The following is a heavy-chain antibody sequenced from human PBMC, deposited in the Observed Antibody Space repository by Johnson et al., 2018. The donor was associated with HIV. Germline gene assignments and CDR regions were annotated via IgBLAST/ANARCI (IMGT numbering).Heavy chain of an antibody. V-gene: IGHV3-30*02. J-gene: IGHJ3*02. Sequence: QVQLVESGGGVVQPGRSLRLSCAASGFTFSSYGIHWVRQAPGKGLEWEAFIWCDGSNKYYADSVKGRFTISRDNSENTMFLQMNSLRDEDTAVYYCAKEAADDAFDIWGQGTMVTVSS. CDR1: GFTFSSYG. CDR3: AKEAADDAFDI. CDR2: IWCDGSNK. D-gene: IGHD6-25*01.